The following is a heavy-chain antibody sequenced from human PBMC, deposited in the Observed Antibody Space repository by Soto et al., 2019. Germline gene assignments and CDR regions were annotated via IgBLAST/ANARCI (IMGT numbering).Heavy chain of an antibody. J-gene: IGHJ5*02. CDR3: ARGPVLRFLEWLPNWFDP. Sequence: QVQLVQSGAEVKKPGASVKVSCKASGYTFTSYDINWVRQATGQGLEWMGWMNPNRGNTGYAQKFQGRVTMTRNTSISTAYMELSSLRSEDTAVYYCARGPVLRFLEWLPNWFDPWGQGTLVTVSS. CDR1: GYTFTSYD. D-gene: IGHD3-3*01. V-gene: IGHV1-8*01. CDR2: MNPNRGNT.